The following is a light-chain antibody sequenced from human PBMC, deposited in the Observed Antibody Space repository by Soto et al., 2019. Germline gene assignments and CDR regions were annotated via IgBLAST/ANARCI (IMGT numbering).Light chain of an antibody. CDR1: NGDVGGYNY. Sequence: QSVLTQPASVSGSPGQSITISCTGTNGDVGGYNYVSWYQQHPGKAPKLMIYEVNNRPSGVSNRFSGSKSGNTASLTISGLQAEDEADYYCSSYTSSSTWVFGGGTKLTVL. CDR3: SSYTSSSTWV. J-gene: IGLJ3*02. V-gene: IGLV2-14*01. CDR2: EVN.